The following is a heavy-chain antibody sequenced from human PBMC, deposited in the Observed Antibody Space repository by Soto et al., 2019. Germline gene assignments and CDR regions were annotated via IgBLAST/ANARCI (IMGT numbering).Heavy chain of an antibody. V-gene: IGHV1-18*01. CDR2: ISAYNGNT. CDR1: GYTFTSYV. CDR3: ARQPRVERYYYGSGSYYFDY. J-gene: IGHJ4*01. Sequence: ASLKLSCKSSGYTFTSYVISWVRQAPGQGLEWMGWISAYNGNTNYAQKLQGRVTMTTDTSTSTAYMELRSLRSDDTAVYYCARQPRVERYYYGSGSYYFDYWGQ. D-gene: IGHD3-10*01.